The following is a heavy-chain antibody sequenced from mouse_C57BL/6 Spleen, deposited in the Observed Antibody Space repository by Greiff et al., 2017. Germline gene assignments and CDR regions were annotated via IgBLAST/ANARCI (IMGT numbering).Heavy chain of an antibody. V-gene: IGHV5-15*01. Sequence: EVKLVESGGGLVQPGGSLKLSCAASGFTFSDYGMAWVRQAPRKGPEWVAFISNLAYSIYYADTVTGRFTISRENAKNTLYLEMSSLRSEDTAMYYCARQGDYAYPAWFGYWGQGTLVTVSA. CDR3: ARQGDYAYPAWFGY. CDR2: ISNLAYSI. D-gene: IGHD2-4*01. J-gene: IGHJ3*01. CDR1: GFTFSDYG.